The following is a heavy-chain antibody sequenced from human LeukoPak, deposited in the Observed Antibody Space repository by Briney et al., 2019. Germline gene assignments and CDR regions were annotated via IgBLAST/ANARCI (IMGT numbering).Heavy chain of an antibody. D-gene: IGHD2-15*01. CDR3: TRVDGSPDY. CDR2: MNLKSGNT. J-gene: IGHJ4*02. V-gene: IGHV1-8*03. CDR1: GGTFSSYA. Sequence: ASVKVSCKASGGTFSSYAISWVRQAPGQGLEWMGWMNLKSGNTGHAQKFQGRVTITRDTSISTVYLELSSLRSEDTALYFCTRVDGSPDYWGQGTLVTVSS.